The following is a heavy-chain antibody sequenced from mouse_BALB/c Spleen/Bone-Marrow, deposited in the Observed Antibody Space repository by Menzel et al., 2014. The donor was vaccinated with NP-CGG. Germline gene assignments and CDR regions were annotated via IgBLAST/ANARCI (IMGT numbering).Heavy chain of an antibody. CDR2: INPDSSTI. D-gene: IGHD1-2*01. CDR3: ARQVYYGYSDY. Sequence: VRQAPGKGLEWIGEINPDSSTINYTPSLKDKFIISRDNAKNTLYLQMSKVRSEDTALYYCARQVYYGYSDYWGQGTTLTVSS. J-gene: IGHJ2*01. V-gene: IGHV4-1*02.